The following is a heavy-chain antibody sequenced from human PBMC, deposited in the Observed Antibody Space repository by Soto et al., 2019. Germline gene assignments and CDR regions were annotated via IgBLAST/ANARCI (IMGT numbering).Heavy chain of an antibody. CDR3: AKDIGGTGYYYYGMDV. D-gene: IGHD2-15*01. CDR1: GFTFDDYA. V-gene: IGHV3-9*01. Sequence: PGGSLRLSCAASGFTFDDYAMHWVRQAPGKGLEWVSGISWNSGSIGYADSVKGRFTISRDNAKNSLYLQMNSLRAEDTALYYCAKDIGGTGYYYYGMDVWGPGTTLTGSS. CDR2: ISWNSGSI. J-gene: IGHJ6*02.